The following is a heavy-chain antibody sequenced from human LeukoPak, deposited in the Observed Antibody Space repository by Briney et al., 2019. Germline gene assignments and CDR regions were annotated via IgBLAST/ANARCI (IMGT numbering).Heavy chain of an antibody. J-gene: IGHJ5*02. D-gene: IGHD2-15*01. Sequence: GSLRLSCIASGFPFVDYAMSWFRQAPGKGLEWVGLIRSTAYGGTTEYAPSVKGRFTVSRDDSKTIAYLQMNSLKTGDTAVYYCGRAPRPVAWDWFDPWGQGTLVTVSS. CDR2: IRSTAYGGTT. CDR3: GRAPRPVAWDWFDP. CDR1: GFPFVDYA. V-gene: IGHV3-49*03.